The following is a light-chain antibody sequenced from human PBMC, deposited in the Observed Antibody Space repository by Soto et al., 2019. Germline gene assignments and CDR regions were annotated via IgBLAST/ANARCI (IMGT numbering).Light chain of an antibody. CDR1: QSVSSY. V-gene: IGKV3-11*01. CDR2: DAS. Sequence: EIVLTQPPATLSLSPGERATLSCRASQSVSSYLAWHQQKPGQAPRLLIYDASNRATGIPARFSGSGSGTDFTLTISSLEPEDFAVYYCQQRSNWPGLTFGGGTKVEIK. CDR3: QQRSNWPGLT. J-gene: IGKJ4*01.